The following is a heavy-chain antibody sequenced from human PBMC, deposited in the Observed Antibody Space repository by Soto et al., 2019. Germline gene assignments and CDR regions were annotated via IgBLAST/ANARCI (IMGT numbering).Heavy chain of an antibody. J-gene: IGHJ4*02. CDR3: VRDGLDYYDSERLYFDN. CDR2: ISSSAVYI. D-gene: IGHD3-22*01. CDR1: GFTFITNS. Sequence: PAGSLTLSCAASGFTFITNSLSWVRHAQGKGLEWVASISSSAVYIDYADSAKGRFTISRDNTNNTLYPQMNSLRAEDTATYYCVRDGLDYYDSERLYFDNRGQGTLVTVSS. V-gene: IGHV3-21*01.